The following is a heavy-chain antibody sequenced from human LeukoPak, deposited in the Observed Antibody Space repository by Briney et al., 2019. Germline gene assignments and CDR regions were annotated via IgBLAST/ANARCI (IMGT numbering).Heavy chain of an antibody. CDR2: INPNSGGT. V-gene: IGHV1-2*06. Sequence: ASVKVSCKASGYTFISYYMHWVRQAPGQGLEWMGRINPNSGGTNYAQKFQGRVTMTRDTSISTAYMELSRLRSDDTAVYYCAREDSGYDLGYWGQGTLVTVSS. D-gene: IGHD5-12*01. CDR3: AREDSGYDLGY. J-gene: IGHJ4*02. CDR1: GYTFISYY.